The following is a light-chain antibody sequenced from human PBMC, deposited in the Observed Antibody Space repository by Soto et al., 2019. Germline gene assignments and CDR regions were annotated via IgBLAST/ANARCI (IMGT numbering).Light chain of an antibody. V-gene: IGKV1-9*01. CDR3: QQLNSFPFI. Sequence: DIPLTQSPSFLSASVGDRVTITCRASQAIDTYLARYQKKPGKAPKLLIYAASLLQSGVPSRFSGGGSGTEFTLTINSLQPEDFANYYCQQLNSFPFIFGQGTRLEIK. J-gene: IGKJ5*01. CDR1: QAIDTY. CDR2: AAS.